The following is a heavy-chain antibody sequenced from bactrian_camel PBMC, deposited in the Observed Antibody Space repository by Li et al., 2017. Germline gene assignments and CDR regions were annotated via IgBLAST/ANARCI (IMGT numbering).Heavy chain of an antibody. J-gene: IGHJ4*01. CDR3: AGRDSVSRMVATHCETAGRVEY. CDR2: IGADGRT. Sequence: QLVESGGGSVQAGGSLRLSCAASGRTYSKWCMGWFRQVPGKEREGLATIGADGRTRYADSVKGRFTISRDKAKNTLYLQMNSLKPSDTAMYYCAGRDSVSRMVATHCETAGRVEYWGQGTQVTVS. D-gene: IGHD7*01. V-gene: IGHV3S57*01. CDR1: GRTYSKWC.